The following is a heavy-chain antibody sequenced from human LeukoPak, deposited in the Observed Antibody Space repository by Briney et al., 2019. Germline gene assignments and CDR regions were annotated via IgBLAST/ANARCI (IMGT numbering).Heavy chain of an antibody. Sequence: GGYVSCSCAASGFTLSSYWMHWVRQAPGKGLVWVSRINNDESTTSYAEAVKGRFTISRDNAKNTLYLQINSLTAEDTAVYYCARGLTGRRFDSWGPG. J-gene: IGHJ5*02. D-gene: IGHD3-9*01. CDR2: INNDESTT. V-gene: IGHV3-74*01. CDR3: ARGLTGRRFDS. CDR1: GFTLSSYW.